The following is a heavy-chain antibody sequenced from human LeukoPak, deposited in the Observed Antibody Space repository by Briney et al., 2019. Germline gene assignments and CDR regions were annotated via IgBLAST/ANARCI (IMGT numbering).Heavy chain of an antibody. Sequence: GGSLRLSCAASGFSFSSCWMSWVRQAPGKGLKRVANIKQDGSEKYYVDSVKGRFTISRDNAKNSLYLQMNSLRAEDTAVFYCAREPRGLDAFDIWGQGTMVTVSS. D-gene: IGHD3/OR15-3a*01. CDR3: AREPRGLDAFDI. J-gene: IGHJ3*02. V-gene: IGHV3-7*01. CDR2: IKQDGSEK. CDR1: GFSFSSCW.